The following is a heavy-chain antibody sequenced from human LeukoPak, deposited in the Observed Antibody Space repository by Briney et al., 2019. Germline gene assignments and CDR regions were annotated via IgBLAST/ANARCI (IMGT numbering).Heavy chain of an antibody. Sequence: GGSLRLSCAASGFTFSSYGMHWVRQAPGKGLEWVAVISYDGSNKYYADSVKGRFTISRDNSKNTLYLQMNSLRAEDTAVYYCAKDLGYCSGGSCYSNYYYYSMDVWGQGTTVTVSS. CDR2: ISYDGSNK. D-gene: IGHD2-15*01. CDR1: GFTFSSYG. V-gene: IGHV3-30*18. J-gene: IGHJ6*02. CDR3: AKDLGYCSGGSCYSNYYYYSMDV.